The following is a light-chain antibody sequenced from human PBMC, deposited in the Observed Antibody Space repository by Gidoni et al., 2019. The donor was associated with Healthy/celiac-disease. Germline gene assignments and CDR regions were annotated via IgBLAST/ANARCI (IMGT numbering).Light chain of an antibody. J-gene: IGKJ3*01. CDR3: QQYGSSTT. CDR1: QSVSSSY. CDR2: GAS. V-gene: IGKV3-20*01. Sequence: EIVLTQSPGTLSLSPGERATLSCRASQSVSSSYLAWYQQKPGQAPRLLIYGASSRATVIPDRFSGSGSGTDFTLTISRLEPEDFAVYYCQQYGSSTTFGPGTKVDIK.